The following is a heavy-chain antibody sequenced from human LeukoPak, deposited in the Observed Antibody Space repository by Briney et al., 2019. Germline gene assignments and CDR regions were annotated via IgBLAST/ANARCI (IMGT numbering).Heavy chain of an antibody. CDR3: ARDRTGVYYFDC. D-gene: IGHD7-27*01. J-gene: IGHJ4*02. V-gene: IGHV3-23*01. Sequence: GGSLRLSCTASGFTFSSYAMSWVRQAPGKGLEWVSAISGSGGSTYYADSVKGRFTISRDNSKNTLYLQMNSLRVEDTAVYYCARDRTGVYYFDCWGQGTLVTVSS. CDR1: GFTFSSYA. CDR2: ISGSGGST.